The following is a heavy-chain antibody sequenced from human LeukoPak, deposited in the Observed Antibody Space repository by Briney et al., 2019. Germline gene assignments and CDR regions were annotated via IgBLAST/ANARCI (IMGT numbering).Heavy chain of an antibody. CDR3: AKDLGGYNSASYYYYYGMDV. D-gene: IGHD1-1*01. J-gene: IGHJ6*02. Sequence: GGSLRLSCAASGFTFSSYAMHWVRQAPGKGLEWVAVISYDGSNKYYADSVKGRFTISRDNSKNTLYLQMSSLRAEDTAVYYCAKDLGGYNSASYYYYYGMDVWGQGTTVTVSS. CDR2: ISYDGSNK. V-gene: IGHV3-30*04. CDR1: GFTFSSYA.